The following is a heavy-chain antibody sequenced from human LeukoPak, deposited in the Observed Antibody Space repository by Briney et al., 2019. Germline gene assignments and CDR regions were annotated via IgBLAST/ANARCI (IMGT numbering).Heavy chain of an antibody. V-gene: IGHV4-4*07. D-gene: IGHD4-17*01. CDR1: GASISTYY. CDR2: IYTSGTT. J-gene: IGHJ4*02. CDR3: ARGYGDYVGIENYFDY. Sequence: SETLSLTCTISGASISTYYWTWIRQPAGKGLEWIGRIYTSGTTNYNPSLKNRVTMSVDTSKNQFSLKLSSVTAADTAVYSCARGYGDYVGIENYFDYWGQGTLVTVSS.